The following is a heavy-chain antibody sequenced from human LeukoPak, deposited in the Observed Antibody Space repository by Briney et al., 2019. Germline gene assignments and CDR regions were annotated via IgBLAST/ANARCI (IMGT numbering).Heavy chain of an antibody. J-gene: IGHJ4*02. Sequence: GGSLRLSRVASGFTFSNAWMNWVRQAPGKGLEWVGRIKSKWNGGTTEYAAPVKDRFIISRDDAKNTVFLQMSSLRSEDTGVYYCATGGYYFDFWGQGTLVTVSS. CDR2: IKSKWNGGTT. CDR3: ATGGYYFDF. D-gene: IGHD4-23*01. V-gene: IGHV3-15*01. CDR1: GFTFSNAW.